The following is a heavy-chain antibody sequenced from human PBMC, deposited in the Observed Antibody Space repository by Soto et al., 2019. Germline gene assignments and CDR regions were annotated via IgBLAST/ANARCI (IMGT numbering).Heavy chain of an antibody. CDR3: ARGSFGGYFVHLYYFDS. CDR1: GGTFSSYA. D-gene: IGHD3-9*01. V-gene: IGHV1-69*01. CDR2: IIPSFGTA. J-gene: IGHJ4*02. Sequence: QVQLVQSGAEVKKPGSSVKVSCKASGGTFSSYAISWVRRSLGHGLEWMGGIIPSFGTANYAQKFQGRVTITADESTSTAYMELSSLRSEDTAVYYCARGSFGGYFVHLYYFDSWGQGPMVTVSS.